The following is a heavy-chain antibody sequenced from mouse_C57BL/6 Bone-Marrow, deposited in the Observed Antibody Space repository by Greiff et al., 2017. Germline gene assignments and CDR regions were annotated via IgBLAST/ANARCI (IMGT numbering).Heavy chain of an antibody. V-gene: IGHV1-81*01. CDR1: GYTFTSSG. Sequence: QVQLQQSGAELARPGASVKLSCKASGYTFTSSGISWVKQRTGQGLEWIGEIYPRSGNTYYNEKFKGTATLTADKSSSTAYMELRRLTSEDSAVYCCARTGYYGSSQYYFDYWGKGTTLTVSS. CDR2: IYPRSGNT. J-gene: IGHJ2*01. D-gene: IGHD1-1*01. CDR3: ARTGYYGSSQYYFDY.